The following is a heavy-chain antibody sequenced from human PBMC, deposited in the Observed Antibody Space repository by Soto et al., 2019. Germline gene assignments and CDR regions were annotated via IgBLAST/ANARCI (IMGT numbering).Heavy chain of an antibody. CDR2: IYYSGST. Sequence: PSETMSVTCSVSGGSSSSYYWSWIRKTPGKGLEWIGYIYYSGSTNYNPSLKSRVTISVDTSKNQFSLKLSSVTAADTAVYYCARGLVLDYYDSSGYYYDYWGQGTLVTVSS. D-gene: IGHD3-22*01. J-gene: IGHJ4*02. CDR3: ARGLVLDYYDSSGYYYDY. V-gene: IGHV4-59*01. CDR1: GGSSSSYY.